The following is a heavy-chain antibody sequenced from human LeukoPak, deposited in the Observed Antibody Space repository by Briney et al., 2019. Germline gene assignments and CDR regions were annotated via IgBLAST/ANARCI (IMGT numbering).Heavy chain of an antibody. CDR3: ARDTTVTYYYYGMDV. Sequence: SETLSLTCAVYGGSFSGYYWSWIRQPAGKGLEWIGRIYTGGSTNYNPSLKSRVTMSVDTSKNQFSLMLSSVTAADTAVYYCARDTTVTYYYYGMDVWGQGTTVTVSS. CDR2: IYTGGST. J-gene: IGHJ6*02. V-gene: IGHV4-4*07. D-gene: IGHD4-17*01. CDR1: GGSFSGYY.